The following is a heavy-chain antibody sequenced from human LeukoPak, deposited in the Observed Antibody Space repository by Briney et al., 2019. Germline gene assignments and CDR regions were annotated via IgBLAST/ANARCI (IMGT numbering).Heavy chain of an antibody. CDR1: GFTFSSYA. Sequence: PGGSLRLSCAASGFTFSSYAMNWVRQAPGKGLEWVSSFGGNGGNTYYADSVRGRFTISRDNSKDTLYLQMNSLRAEDTATYFCAKSLNWNFESWGRGTLVTVSS. CDR2: FGGNGGNT. D-gene: IGHD1-1*01. J-gene: IGHJ4*02. CDR3: AKSLNWNFES. V-gene: IGHV3-23*01.